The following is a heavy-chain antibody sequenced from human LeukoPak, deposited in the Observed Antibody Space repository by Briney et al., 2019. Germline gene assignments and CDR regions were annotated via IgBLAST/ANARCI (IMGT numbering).Heavy chain of an antibody. CDR2: IRYDGSNK. Sequence: GGSLRLSCAASGFTFSSYGMHWVRQAPGKGLEWVAFIRYDGSNKYYADSVKGRFTISRDNSKNTLYLQMNSLRAEDTAVYYCARVRGSYYSMSDYWGQGTLVTVSS. CDR3: ARVRGSYYSMSDY. D-gene: IGHD1-26*01. CDR1: GFTFSSYG. J-gene: IGHJ4*02. V-gene: IGHV3-30*02.